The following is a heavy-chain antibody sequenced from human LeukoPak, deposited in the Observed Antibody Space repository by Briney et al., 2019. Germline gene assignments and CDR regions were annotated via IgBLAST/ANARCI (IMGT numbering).Heavy chain of an antibody. CDR3: AGTLRWYPNFDS. V-gene: IGHV3-23*01. J-gene: IGHJ4*02. CDR2: ISGSGDST. CDR1: GFTFSIYA. D-gene: IGHD4-23*01. Sequence: PGGSLRLSCAASGFTFSIYAMSWVRQAPGKGLEWVSAISGSGDSTYYADSVKGRFTISRDNSKNTLYLQMNSLRAEDTAVYYCAGTLRWYPNFDSWGQGTLVTVSS.